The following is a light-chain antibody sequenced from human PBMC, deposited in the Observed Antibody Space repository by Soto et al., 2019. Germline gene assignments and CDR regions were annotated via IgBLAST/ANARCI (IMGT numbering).Light chain of an antibody. CDR1: QALSNY. CDR2: AVS. Sequence: DIQLTQSPSVLSASVGATVTITCRASQALSNYLAWYQQKQGKAPKXXIYAVSTLQSGVPSRFSGSGSGTDGTLTISSLQTEDGATYYCQQLNSYTLTFGGGTKVDIK. CDR3: QQLNSYTLT. J-gene: IGKJ4*01. V-gene: IGKV1-9*01.